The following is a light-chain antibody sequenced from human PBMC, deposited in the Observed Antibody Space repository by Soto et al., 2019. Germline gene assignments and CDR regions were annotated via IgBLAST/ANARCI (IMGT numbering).Light chain of an antibody. CDR2: EVS. V-gene: IGLV2-14*01. J-gene: IGLJ1*01. CDR3: SSYTSSSTLV. CDR1: SSDVGGYNY. Sequence: QSALTQPASVSGSPGQSITISCTGTSSDVGGYNYVSWYQQHPGKAPKLMIYEVSNRPSGVSNRFSGSKSGNTASLTISGLKAEYEADYYCSSYTSSSTLVFGTGTKLTVI.